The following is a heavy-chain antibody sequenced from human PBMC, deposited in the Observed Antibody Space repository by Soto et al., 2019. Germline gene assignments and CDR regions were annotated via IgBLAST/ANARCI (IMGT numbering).Heavy chain of an antibody. CDR2: IYYSGST. Sequence: SETLSLTCPASGGSLSSYYWSWIRQHPGKGLEWIGYIYYSGSTNYNPSLKSRVTISVDTSKNQFSLKLSSVTAADTAVYYCARVPFGELLSYFDYWGQGTLVTVSS. D-gene: IGHD3-10*01. CDR3: ARVPFGELLSYFDY. J-gene: IGHJ4*02. V-gene: IGHV4-59*01. CDR1: GGSLSSYY.